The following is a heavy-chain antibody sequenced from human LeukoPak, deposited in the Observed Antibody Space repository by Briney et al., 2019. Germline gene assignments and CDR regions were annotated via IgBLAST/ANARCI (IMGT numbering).Heavy chain of an antibody. CDR3: ARGTTRYTTTYYFDY. CDR2: IYYSGDT. V-gene: IGHV4-59*01. J-gene: IGHJ4*02. CDR1: GTSISNYY. D-gene: IGHD2-2*02. Sequence: SETLSLTCTDSGTSISNYYWSWIRQPPGKGLEWIGYIYYSGDTNYNPSLKSRVTMSVDTSKNQFSLKLSSLTAADTAVFYCARGTTRYTTTYYFDYWGQGTLITVSS.